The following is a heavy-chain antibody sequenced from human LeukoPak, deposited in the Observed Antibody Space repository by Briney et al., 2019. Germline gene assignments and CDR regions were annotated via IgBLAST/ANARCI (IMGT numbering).Heavy chain of an antibody. D-gene: IGHD3-22*01. CDR1: GITVSSNY. CDR3: ASVYDSSGYPSDY. CDR2: IYSGGST. V-gene: IGHV3-53*01. Sequence: PGGSLRLSCAASGITVSSNYMSWVRQAPGKGLEWVSVIYSGGSTYYADSVKGRFIISRDNSKNTLFLQINSLRAEDTAVYYCASVYDSSGYPSDYWGQGTLVTVSS. J-gene: IGHJ4*02.